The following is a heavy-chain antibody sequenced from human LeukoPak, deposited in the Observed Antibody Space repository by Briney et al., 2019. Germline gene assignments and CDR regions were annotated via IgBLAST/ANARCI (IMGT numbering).Heavy chain of an antibody. D-gene: IGHD3-22*01. Sequence: QPGGSLRLSCAASGFTFSSYGMHWVRQAPGKGLEWVAVIWYDGSNKYYADSVKGRFTISRDNSKNTLYLQMNSLRAEDTAVYYCARSYYDSSGYLDYWGQGTLVTVSS. CDR3: ARSYYDSSGYLDY. J-gene: IGHJ4*02. V-gene: IGHV3-33*01. CDR1: GFTFSSYG. CDR2: IWYDGSNK.